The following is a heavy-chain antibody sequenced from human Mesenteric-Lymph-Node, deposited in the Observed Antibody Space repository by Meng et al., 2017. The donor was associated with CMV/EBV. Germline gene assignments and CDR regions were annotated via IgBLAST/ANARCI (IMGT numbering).Heavy chain of an antibody. D-gene: IGHD1-26*01. CDR3: ARLSGSYYAAAYYFDY. Sequence: SETLSLTCTVSGGSISTYYWSWIRQAPGKGLEWIGYIYYSGTTNYNPSLKTRVTISVDNAEKQFSLRLSYVTAADTAVYYCARLSGSYYAAAYYFDYWGQGTLVTVSS. J-gene: IGHJ4*02. CDR2: IYYSGTT. V-gene: IGHV4-59*01. CDR1: GGSISTYY.